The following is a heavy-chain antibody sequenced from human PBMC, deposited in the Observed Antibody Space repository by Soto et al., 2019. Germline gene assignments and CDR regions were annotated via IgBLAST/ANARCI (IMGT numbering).Heavy chain of an antibody. J-gene: IGHJ6*02. CDR2: INHSGST. CDR3: ARQRMAVVYYYYGMDV. D-gene: IGHD6-19*01. CDR1: GGSFSGYY. V-gene: IGHV4-34*01. Sequence: SETLSLTCAVYGGSFSGYYWSWIRQPPGKGLEWIGEINHSGSTNYNPSLKSRVTISVDTSKNQFSLKLSSVTAADTAVYYCARQRMAVVYYYYGMDVWGQGTTVTVSS.